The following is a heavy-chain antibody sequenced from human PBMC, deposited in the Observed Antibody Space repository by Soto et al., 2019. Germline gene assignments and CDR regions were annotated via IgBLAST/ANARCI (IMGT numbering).Heavy chain of an antibody. CDR1: GFTFSSCA. J-gene: IGHJ4*02. V-gene: IGHV3-23*01. CDR2: IIGSGGST. CDR3: AKDYDFWSGYFTGSEY. D-gene: IGHD3-3*01. Sequence: EVQLLESGGGLVQPGGSLRLSCAASGFTFSSCAMNWVRQAPGKGLEWVSGIIGSGGSTYYADSVKGRFTISRDNSKNTVYLQMNSPRAEDTAVYYCAKDYDFWSGYFTGSEYWGQGTLATVSS.